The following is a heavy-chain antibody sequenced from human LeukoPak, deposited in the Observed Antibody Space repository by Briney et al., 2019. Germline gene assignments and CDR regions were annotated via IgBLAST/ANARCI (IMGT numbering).Heavy chain of an antibody. J-gene: IGHJ4*02. D-gene: IGHD6-13*01. CDR1: GYTFTSYG. CDR2: INTYNGHI. CDR3: ARDQSSSSLFDY. Sequence: ASVKVSCKASGYTFTSYGISWVRQAPGQGLEWMGWINTYNGHIKYAQKLQGRVTMTTDTSTSTAYMELRSLRSDDTAVYYCARDQSSSSLFDYWGQGTLVTVSS. V-gene: IGHV1-18*01.